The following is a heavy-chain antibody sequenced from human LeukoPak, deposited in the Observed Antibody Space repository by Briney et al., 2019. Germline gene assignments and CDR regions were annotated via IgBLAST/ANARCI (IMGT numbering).Heavy chain of an antibody. Sequence: PGGSLRLSCAASGFTFSSYTMTWVRQAPGKGLEWVSYISSSISGSIYYADSVKGRFTISRDNAKNSLYLQMNSLRDEDTAVYYCARDYRSSSGWTVDYWGQGTLVTVSS. CDR2: ISSSISGSI. CDR3: ARDYRSSSGWTVDY. CDR1: GFTFSSYT. D-gene: IGHD6-19*01. V-gene: IGHV3-48*02. J-gene: IGHJ4*02.